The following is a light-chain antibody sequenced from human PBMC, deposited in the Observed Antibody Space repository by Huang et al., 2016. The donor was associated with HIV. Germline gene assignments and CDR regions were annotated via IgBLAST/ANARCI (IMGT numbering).Light chain of an antibody. CDR2: GAS. CDR3: QQYNNWPMYT. J-gene: IGKJ2*01. Sequence: ERVMTQSPATLSVSPGERATLSCRASQSVSSNLAWYQQKPGQTPRLPIYGASTRATGIPARFSGSGFGTEFTLTISSLQSEDFAVYYCQQYNNWPMYTFGQGTKLEIK. CDR1: QSVSSN. V-gene: IGKV3-15*01.